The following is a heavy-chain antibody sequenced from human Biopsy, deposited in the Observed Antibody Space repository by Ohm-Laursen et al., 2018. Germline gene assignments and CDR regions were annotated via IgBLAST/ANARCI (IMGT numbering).Heavy chain of an antibody. Sequence: PSQTLSLTCTVSRGSISNYYWTWIRQSPGKGLEWIGYIYYTGSTNYNPSVKSRVTISVDTSKNQFSLKLNSATAADTAVYFCARDSRGGHLNTTLITGKNLDSWGQGILVTVSS. V-gene: IGHV4-59*01. D-gene: IGHD3-16*01. CDR1: RGSISNYY. CDR2: IYYTGST. CDR3: ARDSRGGHLNTTLITGKNLDS. J-gene: IGHJ4*02.